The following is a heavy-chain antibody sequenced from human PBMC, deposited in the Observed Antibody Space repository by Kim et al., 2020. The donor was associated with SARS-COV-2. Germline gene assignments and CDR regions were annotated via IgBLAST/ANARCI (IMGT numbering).Heavy chain of an antibody. CDR2: IKQDGSEK. V-gene: IGHV3-7*01. Sequence: GGSLRLSCAASGFTFSSYWISWVRQAPGKGLEWVANIKQDGSEKYYVDSVKGRFTISRDNAKNSLYLQMNSLRAEDTAVYYCARDRCSSTSCYWNFDYWGQGTLVTVSS. D-gene: IGHD2-2*01. J-gene: IGHJ4*02. CDR3: ARDRCSSTSCYWNFDY. CDR1: GFTFSSYW.